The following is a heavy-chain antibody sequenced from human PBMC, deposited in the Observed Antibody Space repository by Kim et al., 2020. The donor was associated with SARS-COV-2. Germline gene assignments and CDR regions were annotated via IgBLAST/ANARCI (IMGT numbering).Heavy chain of an antibody. CDR3: ARDHPNNWFDP. Sequence: SETLSLTCTVSGGPVSSGSYYWSWIRQPPGKGLEWIGYIYYSGSTNYNPSLKSRVTISEDTSKTQFSLKLSSVTAADTAVYYCARDHPNNWFDPWGQGTLVTVSS. CDR1: GGPVSSGSYY. J-gene: IGHJ5*02. CDR2: IYYSGST. V-gene: IGHV4-61*01.